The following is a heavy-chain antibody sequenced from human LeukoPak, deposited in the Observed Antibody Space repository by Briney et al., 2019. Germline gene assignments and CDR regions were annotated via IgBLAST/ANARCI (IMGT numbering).Heavy chain of an antibody. Sequence: ASVKVSCKASGYTFTSYGISWVRQAPGQGLEWMGWISAYNGNTTYAQKLQGRVTMTTDTSTSTAYMELRSLRSDDTAVYYCATGGQWEPLDYYGMDVWGQGTTVTVSS. CDR1: GYTFTSYG. CDR2: ISAYNGNT. V-gene: IGHV1-18*01. D-gene: IGHD1-26*01. J-gene: IGHJ6*02. CDR3: ATGGQWEPLDYYGMDV.